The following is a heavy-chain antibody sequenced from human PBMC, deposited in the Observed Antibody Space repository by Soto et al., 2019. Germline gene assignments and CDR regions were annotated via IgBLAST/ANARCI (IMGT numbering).Heavy chain of an antibody. CDR2: IDYSGSS. Sequence: QLQLQESGPGLVKPSETLSLTCTVSGASFSSYYWSWIRQPPGKGLEWIGYIDYSGSSNYNPSLNSRVTISIDTSNNQFSLKLSSVTAADTAMYYCARVTLPSTLFGVGRDWYVDLWGRGTLVTVSS. V-gene: IGHV4-59*01. D-gene: IGHD3-3*01. J-gene: IGHJ2*01. CDR1: GASFSSYY. CDR3: ARVTLPSTLFGVGRDWYVDL.